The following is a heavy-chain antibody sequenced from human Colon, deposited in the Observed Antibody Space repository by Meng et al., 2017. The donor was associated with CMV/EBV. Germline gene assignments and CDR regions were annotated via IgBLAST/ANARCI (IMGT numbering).Heavy chain of an antibody. CDR3: AKDMGYTYGVDY. D-gene: IGHD5-18*01. Sequence: GESLRLSCATSGFTFDDYAIHWVRQAPGKGLEWVSLISWDGGSSYYADSVKGRFTISRDNSKNSLYLQMNSLRAEDTALYYCAKDMGYTYGVDYWGQGTLVTVSS. V-gene: IGHV3-43D*03. CDR1: GFTFDDYA. J-gene: IGHJ4*02. CDR2: ISWDGGSS.